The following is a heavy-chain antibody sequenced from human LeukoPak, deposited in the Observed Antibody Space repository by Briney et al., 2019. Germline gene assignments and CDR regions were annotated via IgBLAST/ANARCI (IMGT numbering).Heavy chain of an antibody. Sequence: GGSLRLSCAASGFTLSSYVMRGVPQAPGKGLEWVSAISGSGGSTHYADSVKGRFTISRDNSKNTLYLQMNSLRTEDTAVYYCAKEGITMIVVAGNWFDSWGQGTLATVSS. V-gene: IGHV3-23*01. J-gene: IGHJ5*01. CDR2: ISGSGGST. D-gene: IGHD3-22*01. CDR3: AKEGITMIVVAGNWFDS. CDR1: GFTLSSYV.